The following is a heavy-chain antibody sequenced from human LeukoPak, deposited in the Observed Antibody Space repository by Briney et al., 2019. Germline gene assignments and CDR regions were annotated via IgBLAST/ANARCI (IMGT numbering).Heavy chain of an antibody. J-gene: IGHJ6*03. V-gene: IGHV4-39*07. CDR3: ARGGGYSGYDRMRYYYMDV. CDR2: IYYSGGT. D-gene: IGHD5-12*01. CDR1: GGSISSSSYY. Sequence: SETLSLTCTVSGGSISSSSYYWGWIRQPPGKGLEWIGSIYYSGGTYYSPSLKSRVTISVDTSKNQFSLKLSSVTAADTAVYYCARGGGYSGYDRMRYYYMDVWGKGTTVTVSS.